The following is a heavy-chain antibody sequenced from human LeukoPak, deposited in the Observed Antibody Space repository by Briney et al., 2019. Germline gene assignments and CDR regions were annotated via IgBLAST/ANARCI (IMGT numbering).Heavy chain of an antibody. CDR3: ARDSRRELLHAFDI. J-gene: IGHJ3*02. V-gene: IGHV4-59*01. D-gene: IGHD1-26*01. CDR1: GGSISSYY. Sequence: NSSETLSLTCTVSGGSISSYYWSWIRQPPGKGLEWIGYIYYSGSTNYNPSLKSRVTISVDTSKNQFSLKLSSVTAADTAVYYCARDSRRELLHAFDIWGQGTMVTVSS. CDR2: IYYSGST.